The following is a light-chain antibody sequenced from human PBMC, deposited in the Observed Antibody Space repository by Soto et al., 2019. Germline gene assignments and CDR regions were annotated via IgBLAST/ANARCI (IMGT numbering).Light chain of an antibody. J-gene: IGLJ3*02. V-gene: IGLV1-44*01. CDR1: SSNIGSNT. CDR2: SNN. Sequence: QSVLTQPPSASGTPGQRVTIAWSGSSSNIGSNTVNWYQQLPGTAPKLLIYSNNQRPSGVPDRFSGSKSGTSATLAISGLQSEDEADYYCAAWEDSLNGRVFGGGTKVTVL. CDR3: AAWEDSLNGRV.